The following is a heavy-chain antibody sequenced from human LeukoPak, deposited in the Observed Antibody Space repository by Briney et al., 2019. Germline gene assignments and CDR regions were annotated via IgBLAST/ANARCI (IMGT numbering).Heavy chain of an antibody. V-gene: IGHV4-34*01. CDR1: GGSFSGYY. D-gene: IGHD3-10*01. J-gene: IGHJ4*02. CDR3: ARQSNAYGSGSYQFVY. CDR2: INHSGST. Sequence: PSETLSLTCAVYGGSFSGYYWSWIRQPPGKGLEWIGEINHSGSTNYNPSLKSRVTISVDTSKNQFSLKLSSVTAADTAVYYCARQSNAYGSGSYQFVYWGQGTLVTVSS.